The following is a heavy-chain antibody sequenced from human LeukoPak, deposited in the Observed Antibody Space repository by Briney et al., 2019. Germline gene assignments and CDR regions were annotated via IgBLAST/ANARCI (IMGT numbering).Heavy chain of an antibody. CDR1: GFTFSSYA. CDR3: TRDLMDYDVSTGLHHYYMDV. CDR2: ISYDGSNK. J-gene: IGHJ6*02. Sequence: GGSLRLSCAASGFTFSSYAMHWVRQAPGKGLEWVAVISYDGSNKYYADSVKGRFTISRDNAKNSLYLQMNSLRAEDTAVYYCTRDLMDYDVSTGLHHYYMDVWGQGTTVTVSS. D-gene: IGHD3-9*01. V-gene: IGHV3-30*04.